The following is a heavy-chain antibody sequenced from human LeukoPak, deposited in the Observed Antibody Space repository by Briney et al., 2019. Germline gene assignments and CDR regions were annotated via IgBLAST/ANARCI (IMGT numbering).Heavy chain of an antibody. CDR3: ARGGMVQGVYYYYYMDV. V-gene: IGHV1-69*01. Sequence: ASVKVSCKAPGGTFSSYAISWVRQAPGQGLEWMGGIIPIFGTANYAQKFQGRVTITADESTSTAYMELSSLRSEDTAVYYCARGGMVQGVYYYYYMDVWGKGTTVTVSS. D-gene: IGHD3-10*01. CDR2: IIPIFGTA. J-gene: IGHJ6*03. CDR1: GGTFSSYA.